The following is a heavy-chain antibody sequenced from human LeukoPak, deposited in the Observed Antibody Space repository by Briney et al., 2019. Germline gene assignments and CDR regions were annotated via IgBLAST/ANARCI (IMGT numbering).Heavy chain of an antibody. Sequence: SGGSLRLSCATSGFTFSSYAMSWAPQAPGKGLEWLSAISGSGGSTYYADSVKGRFTISRDNSKNTLYLQMNSLRAEDTAVYYCAKALRGSGSSDFDYWGQGTLVTVSS. CDR2: ISGSGGST. J-gene: IGHJ4*02. V-gene: IGHV3-23*01. CDR1: GFTFSSYA. CDR3: AKALRGSGSSDFDY. D-gene: IGHD3-10*01.